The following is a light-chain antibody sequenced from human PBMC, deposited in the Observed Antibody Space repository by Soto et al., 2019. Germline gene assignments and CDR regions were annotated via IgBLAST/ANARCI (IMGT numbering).Light chain of an antibody. CDR1: SSDVGGYNY. J-gene: IGLJ1*01. CDR2: DVS. V-gene: IGLV2-14*01. Sequence: QSVLTQPASVSGSPGQSITISCTGTSSDVGGYNYVSWYQQHPGKAPKLMIYDVSNLPSGVSNRFSGSKSGNTASLTISGLKAEDEADYYCSSYTSSSTYVFGTGTKVTVL. CDR3: SSYTSSSTYV.